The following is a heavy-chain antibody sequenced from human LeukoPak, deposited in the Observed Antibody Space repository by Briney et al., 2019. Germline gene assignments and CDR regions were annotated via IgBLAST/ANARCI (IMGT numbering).Heavy chain of an antibody. Sequence: GGSLRLSCAASGFTFSSYAMSWVRQAPGKGLEWVAVISYDGSHKYYADSVKGRFTISRDNSQNTLCLQMNSLRAEDTAVYYCARAESGYYDSCISDWGQGALVTVSS. J-gene: IGHJ4*02. CDR3: ARAESGYYDSCISD. V-gene: IGHV3-30-3*01. D-gene: IGHD3-22*01. CDR2: ISYDGSHK. CDR1: GFTFSSYA.